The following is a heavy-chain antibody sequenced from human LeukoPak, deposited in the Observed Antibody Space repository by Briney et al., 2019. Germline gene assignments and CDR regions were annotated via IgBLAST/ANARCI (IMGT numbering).Heavy chain of an antibody. Sequence: TLSLTCTVSGGSISSGSYYWSWIRQPAGKGLEWIGRIYTSGSTNYNPSLKSRVTISVDTSKNQFSLKLSSVTAADTAVYYCARRQWPGPYYFDYWGQGTLVTVSS. CDR3: ARRQWPGPYYFDY. J-gene: IGHJ4*02. CDR1: GGSISSGSYY. V-gene: IGHV4-61*02. CDR2: IYTSGST. D-gene: IGHD6-19*01.